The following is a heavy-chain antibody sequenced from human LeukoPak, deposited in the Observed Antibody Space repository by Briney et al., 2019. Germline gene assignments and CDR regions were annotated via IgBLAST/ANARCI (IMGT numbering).Heavy chain of an antibody. J-gene: IGHJ4*02. CDR2: IKQDGSEK. CDR3: ARGGSGSYNFDY. D-gene: IGHD3-10*01. Sequence: GGSLRLSCAASGFTFSSYWMSWVREAPGKGLEGGANIKQDGSEKYYVDSVKGRFTISRENAKNSLYLQMNSVRAEDTAVYYCARGGSGSYNFDYWGQGTLVTVSS. CDR1: GFTFSSYW. V-gene: IGHV3-7*01.